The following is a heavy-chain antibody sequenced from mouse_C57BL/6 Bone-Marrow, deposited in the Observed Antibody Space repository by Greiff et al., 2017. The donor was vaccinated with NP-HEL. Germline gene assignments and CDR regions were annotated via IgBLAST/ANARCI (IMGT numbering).Heavy chain of an antibody. CDR3: ARERDYAGFAY. CDR1: GFTFSSYT. CDR2: ISGGGGNT. J-gene: IGHJ3*01. Sequence: EVQRVESGGGLVKPGGSLKLSCAASGFTFSSYTMSWVRQTPEKRLEWVATISGGGGNTYYPDSVKGRFTISRDNAKNTLYLQMSSLRSEDTALYYCARERDYAGFAYWGQGTLVTVSA. V-gene: IGHV5-9*01. D-gene: IGHD2-4*01.